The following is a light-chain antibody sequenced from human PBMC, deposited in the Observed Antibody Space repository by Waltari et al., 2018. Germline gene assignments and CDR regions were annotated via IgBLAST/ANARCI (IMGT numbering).Light chain of an antibody. CDR3: QQYGSSPLT. CDR2: GPS. Sequence: EIVLTQSPGTLSLSPGERATLSCRASQSVSSNYLAWYQQKPGQAPRLLIYGPSSRATGIPDRFSGSGSGTDFTLTISRLEPEDFAEYYCQQYGSSPLTLGGGTKVEIK. CDR1: QSVSSNY. J-gene: IGKJ4*01. V-gene: IGKV3-20*01.